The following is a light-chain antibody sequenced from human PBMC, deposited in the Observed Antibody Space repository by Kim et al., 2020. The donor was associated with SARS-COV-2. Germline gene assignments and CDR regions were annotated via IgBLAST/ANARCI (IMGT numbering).Light chain of an antibody. V-gene: IGKV1-5*01. CDR1: QSISSW. CDR2: DAS. Sequence: ASVGDRVTITCRASQSISSWLAWYQQKPGKAPKLLIYDASSLESGVPSRFSGSGSGTEFTLTISSLQPDDFATYYCQQYNGYFRTFGQRTKVEIK. J-gene: IGKJ1*01. CDR3: QQYNGYFRT.